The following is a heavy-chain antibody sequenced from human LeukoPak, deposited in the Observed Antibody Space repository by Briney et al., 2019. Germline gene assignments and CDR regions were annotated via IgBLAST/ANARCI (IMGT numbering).Heavy chain of an antibody. J-gene: IGHJ5*02. Sequence: DPGGSLRLSCAASGFTFSDYYMSWIRQAPGKGLECVSYISSSGNTTYHADSVKGRFTISRDNAKNSLYLQMNSLKTEDTAVYYCTTEAEWLQPRAPHWFDPWGQGTLVTVSS. CDR1: GFTFSDYY. V-gene: IGHV3-11*01. CDR3: TTEAEWLQPRAPHWFDP. D-gene: IGHD5-12*01. CDR2: ISSSGNTT.